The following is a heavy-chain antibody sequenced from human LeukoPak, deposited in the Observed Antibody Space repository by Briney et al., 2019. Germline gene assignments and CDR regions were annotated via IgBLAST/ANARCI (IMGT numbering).Heavy chain of an antibody. V-gene: IGHV3-23*01. Sequence: GGSLRLSCAASGFTFSSYAMSWVRQAPGQGLEWVSSISGSGGSTYYADSVKGRFTISRDNSKNTLYLQMNSLRGEDTAVYYCEKDREGTIADYFDYWGQGTVVTVSS. CDR3: EKDREGTIADYFDY. D-gene: IGHD1-7*01. CDR2: ISGSGGST. CDR1: GFTFSSYA. J-gene: IGHJ4*02.